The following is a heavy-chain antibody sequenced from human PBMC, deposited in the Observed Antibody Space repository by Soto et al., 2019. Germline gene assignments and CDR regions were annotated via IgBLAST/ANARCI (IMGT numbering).Heavy chain of an antibody. CDR2: ISYDGRRE. Sequence: VGSLRLSCVGSGFTFSSYAMHWVRQAPGKGLDWVAVISYDGRREYYAESVKGRFTISRDNSKNTLYLQVNSLSVEDTAVYYCARPPFGNSDDYYNGMDVWGQGTTVTVSS. V-gene: IGHV3-30*03. CDR1: GFTFSSYA. D-gene: IGHD3-10*01. J-gene: IGHJ6*02. CDR3: ARPPFGNSDDYYNGMDV.